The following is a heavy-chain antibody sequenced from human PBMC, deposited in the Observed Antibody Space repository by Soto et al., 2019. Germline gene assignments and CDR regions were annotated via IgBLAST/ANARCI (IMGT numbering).Heavy chain of an antibody. Sequence: SLRLSCAASGFTFDDYAMHWVRQAPGKGLEWVSGISWNSGSIGYADSVKGRFTISRDNAKNSLYLQMNSLRAEDTALYYCAKHGRVTTGNYYYGMDVWGQGTTVTVSS. CDR1: GFTFDDYA. CDR2: ISWNSGSI. CDR3: AKHGRVTTGNYYYGMDV. J-gene: IGHJ6*02. V-gene: IGHV3-9*01. D-gene: IGHD4-4*01.